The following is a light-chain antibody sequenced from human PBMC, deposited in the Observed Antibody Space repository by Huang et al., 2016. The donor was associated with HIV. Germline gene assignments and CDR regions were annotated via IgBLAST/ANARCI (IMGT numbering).Light chain of an antibody. CDR3: QQYYNSSLT. CDR2: AAS. Sequence: DIQMTQSPSSLSTSVVDRVTITCRASHGISNSLAWYQQKPGKAPNLLLYAASRLESGFPSRFSGSGSGTDYTLTISSLQSEDFATYYCQQYYNSSLTFGQGTKLEIK. V-gene: IGKV1-NL1*01. CDR1: HGISNS. J-gene: IGKJ2*01.